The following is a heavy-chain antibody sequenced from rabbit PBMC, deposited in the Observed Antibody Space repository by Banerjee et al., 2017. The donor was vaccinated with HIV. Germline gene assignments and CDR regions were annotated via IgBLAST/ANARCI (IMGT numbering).Heavy chain of an antibody. D-gene: IGHD6-1*01. Sequence: QEHLEESGGDLVKPEASLTLTCTASGFSFSSRYWICWVRQAPGKGLEWIACIYAGSSGAPYYASWAEGRFTISKTSSTTVTLQMTSLTAADTATCFCARDLGSYAGYGYVYLYGYDLWGQGTLVTVS. J-gene: IGHJ4*01. CDR3: ARDLGSYAGYGYVYLYGYDL. CDR1: GFSFSSRYW. CDR2: IYAGSSGAP. V-gene: IGHV1S45*01.